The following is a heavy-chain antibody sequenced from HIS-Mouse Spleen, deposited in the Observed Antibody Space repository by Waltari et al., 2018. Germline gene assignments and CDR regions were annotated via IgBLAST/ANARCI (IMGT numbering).Heavy chain of an antibody. V-gene: IGHV3-30*18. CDR2: ISYDGSNK. CDR1: GFTFNRIC. J-gene: IGHJ5*02. CDR3: AKEYSSSHNWFDP. Sequence: QVQLVESGGGVVQPGRDLSLSCAASGFTFNRICSHRCRQAPGKGLEWVAVISYDGSNKYYADSVKGRFTISRDNSKNTLYLQMNRLRAEDTAVYYCAKEYSSSHNWFDPWGQGTLVTVSS. D-gene: IGHD6-13*01.